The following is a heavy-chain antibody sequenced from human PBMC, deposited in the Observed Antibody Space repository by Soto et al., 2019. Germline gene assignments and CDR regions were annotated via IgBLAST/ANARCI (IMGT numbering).Heavy chain of an antibody. J-gene: IGHJ3*02. V-gene: IGHV3-33*01. Sequence: QVQLVESGGGVVQPGRSLRLSCAASGFTFSSYGMPWVRQAPGKGLAWVAVIWYDGSNKYYADSVKGRFTISRDNSKNTLYLQMNSLRAEDTAVYYCARPHSSVYYSDAFDIWGKGTMVTVSS. CDR2: IWYDGSNK. CDR3: ARPHSSVYYSDAFDI. CDR1: GFTFSSYG. D-gene: IGHD3-22*01.